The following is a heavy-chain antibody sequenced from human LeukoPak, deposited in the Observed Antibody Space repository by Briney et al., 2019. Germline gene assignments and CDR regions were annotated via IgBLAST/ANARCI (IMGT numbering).Heavy chain of an antibody. D-gene: IGHD3-16*02. J-gene: IGHJ4*02. CDR3: ARSSFGGIIVIPAGY. V-gene: IGHV4-61*02. CDR1: GGSISSGSYF. Sequence: SETLSLTCTVSGGSISSGSYFWSWIRQSDGKGLEWIGRIYTSGSTNYNPSLKGRVTISVDTAKNQFSLKLSSVTAADTAVYYCARSSFGGIIVIPAGYWGQGTLVTVSS. CDR2: IYTSGST.